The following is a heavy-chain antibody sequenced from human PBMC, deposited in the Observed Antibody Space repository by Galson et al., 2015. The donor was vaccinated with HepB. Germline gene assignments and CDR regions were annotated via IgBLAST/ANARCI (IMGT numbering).Heavy chain of an antibody. Sequence: SLRLSCAASGFTFGDYAMSWFRQAPGKGLEWVGFIRSKAHGGTTEYAASVKVRFTMSSDDSKRMAYLKMNSPKTEDTSVYYCTGGYDSRGYYSSPFDYWGQGTLVTVSS. CDR1: GFTFGDYA. V-gene: IGHV3-49*03. CDR2: IRSKAHGGTT. CDR3: TGGYDSRGYYSSPFDY. J-gene: IGHJ4*02. D-gene: IGHD3-22*01.